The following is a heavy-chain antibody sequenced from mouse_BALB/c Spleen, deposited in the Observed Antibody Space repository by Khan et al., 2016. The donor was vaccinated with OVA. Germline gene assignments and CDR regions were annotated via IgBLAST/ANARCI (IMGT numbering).Heavy chain of an antibody. V-gene: IGHV1-77*01. CDR2: IYPGSGYT. Sequence: VQLKQSGAELARPGASVKLSCKASGYTFTDYYINWVKQRTGQGLEWIGEIYPGSGYTYYNEKFKDKATLTADKSSTTAYMQLSSLTSEDSAVYFCSRRNYFGYTFAYWGQGTLVTVSA. D-gene: IGHD1-2*01. CDR1: GYTFTDYY. CDR3: SRRNYFGYTFAY. J-gene: IGHJ3*01.